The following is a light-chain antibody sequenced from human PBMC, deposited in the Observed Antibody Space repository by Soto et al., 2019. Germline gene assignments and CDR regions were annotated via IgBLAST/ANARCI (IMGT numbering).Light chain of an antibody. CDR1: QSVSSY. J-gene: IGKJ1*01. CDR3: QQRSDWT. V-gene: IGKV3-11*01. CDR2: DAS. Sequence: EIVLTQSPVTLSLSPGERATLSCRASQSVSSYLAWYQQKPGQAPRLLIYDASNRATGIPARFSGSGSGTDFTLTISSLEPEDFAVYYCQQRSDWTFGQGTKVDNK.